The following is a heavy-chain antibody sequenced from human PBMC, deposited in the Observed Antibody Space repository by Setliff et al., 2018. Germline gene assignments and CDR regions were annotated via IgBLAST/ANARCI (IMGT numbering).Heavy chain of an antibody. V-gene: IGHV1-18*01. CDR2: ISGYNGNT. CDR3: SRFGLYYEAVYGGGDYYYYGMDV. CDR1: GYTFTSYG. J-gene: IGHJ6*02. Sequence: ASVKVSCKASGYTFTSYGFSWVRQAPGQGLEWMGWISGYNGNTNYAQKVQGRVTMTTDTSTGTIYMELRSLRSDDTAVYYCSRFGLYYEAVYGGGDYYYYGMDVWGQGTTVTVSS. D-gene: IGHD3-16*01.